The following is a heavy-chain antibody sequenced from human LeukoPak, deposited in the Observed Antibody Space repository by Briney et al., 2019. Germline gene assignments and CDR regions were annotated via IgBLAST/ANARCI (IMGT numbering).Heavy chain of an antibody. Sequence: ASMTVSCKASGYTFRNYGISWLRQAPGQGLEWMGWISAYNGDTNFAQKFQGRVTMTTDTSTSTAYMELRSLRSDDTAVYYCARDRYYYDSSGYYLFDYWGQGTLSPSPQ. CDR3: ARDRYYYDSSGYYLFDY. J-gene: IGHJ4*02. CDR1: GYTFRNYG. D-gene: IGHD3-22*01. CDR2: ISAYNGDT. V-gene: IGHV1-18*01.